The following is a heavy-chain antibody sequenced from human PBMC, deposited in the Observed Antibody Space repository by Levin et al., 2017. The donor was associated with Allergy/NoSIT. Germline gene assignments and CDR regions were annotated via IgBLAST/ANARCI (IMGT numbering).Heavy chain of an antibody. CDR3: ARGDCSSTTCYDDDSFDI. J-gene: IGHJ3*02. Sequence: TSETLSLTCAISGDSVSTNSAAWNWIRQSPSRGLEWLGRTFYRSKWYSDYAVSVKSRITINPDTSKNQFSLQLNSVTPEDTAVYYCARGDCSSTTCYDDDSFDIWGQGTMVIVSS. CDR2: TFYRSKWYS. CDR1: GDSVSTNSAA. V-gene: IGHV6-1*01. D-gene: IGHD2-2*01.